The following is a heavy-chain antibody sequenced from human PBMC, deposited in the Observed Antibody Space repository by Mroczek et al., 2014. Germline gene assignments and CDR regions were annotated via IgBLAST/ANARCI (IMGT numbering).Heavy chain of an antibody. J-gene: IGHJ4*02. V-gene: IGHV1-69*01. CDR3: ARAGVYCSSTSCYKGYFDY. D-gene: IGHD2-2*02. CDR1: GGTFSSYA. CDR2: IIPIFGTA. Sequence: GAEVKKPGSSVKVSCKASGGTFSSYAISWVRQAPGQGLEWMGGIIPIFGTANYAQKFQGRVTITADESTSTAYMELSSLRSEDTAVYYCARAGVYCSSTSCYKGYFDYWGQGTLVTVSS.